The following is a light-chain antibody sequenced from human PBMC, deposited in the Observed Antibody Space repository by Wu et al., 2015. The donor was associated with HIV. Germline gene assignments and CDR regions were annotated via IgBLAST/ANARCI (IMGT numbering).Light chain of an antibody. CDR1: QAISFY. J-gene: IGKJ1*01. CDR2: SAS. Sequence: DVQMTQSPSSLSASVGDRVTITCRASQAISFYVAWYRQKPGRVPELLIYSASTLRPGSDSRFSGTGSGTDFTLTISSLQPEDVATYFCQKYNSAPRTFANGRRWK. CDR3: QKYNSAPRT. V-gene: IGKV1-27*01.